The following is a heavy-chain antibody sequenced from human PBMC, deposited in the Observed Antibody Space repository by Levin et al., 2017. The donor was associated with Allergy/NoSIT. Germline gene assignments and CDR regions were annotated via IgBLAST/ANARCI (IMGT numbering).Heavy chain of an antibody. CDR3: AGSESYPEFDY. D-gene: IGHD3-10*01. V-gene: IGHV4-39*01. Sequence: PGGSLRLSCTVSGGSISSNLYSWGWIRQPPGKGLVWIGNFYYRGSPYYNPSLRGRVAISVDTSKSQFSLKLTSVTAADTGVYYCAGSESYPEFDYWGQGALVTVSS. J-gene: IGHJ4*02. CDR1: GGSISSNLYS. CDR2: FYYRGSP.